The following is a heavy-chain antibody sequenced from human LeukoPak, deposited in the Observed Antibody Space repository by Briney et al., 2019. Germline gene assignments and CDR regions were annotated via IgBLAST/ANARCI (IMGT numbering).Heavy chain of an antibody. V-gene: IGHV3-23*01. Sequence: GGSLRLSCAASGFTFSSYAMSWVRQAPGKGLEWVSAISGSGGSTYYADSVKGRFTISRDNSKNTLYLQMNSLRAEDTAVYYCAKDLRFGANCSSTSCYSSGGWFDPWGQGTLVTVSS. D-gene: IGHD2-2*01. CDR2: ISGSGGST. CDR3: AKDLRFGANCSSTSCYSSGGWFDP. CDR1: GFTFSSYA. J-gene: IGHJ5*02.